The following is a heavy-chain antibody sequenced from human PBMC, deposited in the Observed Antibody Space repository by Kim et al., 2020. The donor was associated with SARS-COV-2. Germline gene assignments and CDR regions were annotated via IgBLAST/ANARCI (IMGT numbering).Heavy chain of an antibody. D-gene: IGHD4-4*01. J-gene: IGHJ3*02. Sequence: GGSLRLSCAASGFTFSSYGMHWVRQAPGKGLEWVAVIWYDGSNKYYADSVKGRFTISRDNSKNTLYLQMNSLRAEDTAVYYCARASDYRGIDAFDIWGQGTMVTVSS. CDR1: GFTFSSYG. V-gene: IGHV3-33*08. CDR2: IWYDGSNK. CDR3: ARASDYRGIDAFDI.